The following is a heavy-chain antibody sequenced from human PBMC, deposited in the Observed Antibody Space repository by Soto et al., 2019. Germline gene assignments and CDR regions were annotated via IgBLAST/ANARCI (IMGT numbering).Heavy chain of an antibody. CDR1: GFTFSSYA. J-gene: IGHJ6*04. CDR2: ISYDGSNK. D-gene: IGHD2-15*01. CDR3: ARDSAPGYCSGGSCYPNGKGV. V-gene: IGHV3-30*04. Sequence: PGGSLRLSCAASGFTFSSYAMHWVRQAPGKGLEWVAVISYDGSNKHNADSVKGRFTISRDNSKNTLYLQMNSLRDEDTAMYYCARDSAPGYCSGGSCYPNGKGVCGKGTRVTVSS.